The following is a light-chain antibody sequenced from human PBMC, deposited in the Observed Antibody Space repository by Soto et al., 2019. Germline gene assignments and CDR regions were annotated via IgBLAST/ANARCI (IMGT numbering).Light chain of an antibody. Sequence: EIVMTQSPATLSVSRGERATLSCRANQAISSNLAWYQQKPGQAPRLLIYGASTRATGIPDRFSGSGSGTEFTLTISSLQSEDFGVYYCQHYNNWVGTFGGGTKVEIK. V-gene: IGKV3-15*01. CDR2: GAS. CDR1: QAISSN. CDR3: QHYNNWVGT. J-gene: IGKJ4*01.